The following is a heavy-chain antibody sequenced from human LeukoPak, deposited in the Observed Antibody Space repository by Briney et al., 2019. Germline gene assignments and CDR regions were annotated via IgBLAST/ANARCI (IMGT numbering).Heavy chain of an antibody. J-gene: IGHJ4*02. D-gene: IGHD3-10*01. V-gene: IGHV4-4*07. CDR3: ARDHYGSGSYKSYFDS. CDR1: GGSITSYY. CDR2: MYTSGST. Sequence: SETLSLTCTVSGGSITSYYWSWLRQPAGKGLEWIGRMYTSGSTKYNTSLKSRVVISLDNSKNQFSLKVTSVTAADTAVYYCARDHYGSGSYKSYFDSWGQGTQVTVSS.